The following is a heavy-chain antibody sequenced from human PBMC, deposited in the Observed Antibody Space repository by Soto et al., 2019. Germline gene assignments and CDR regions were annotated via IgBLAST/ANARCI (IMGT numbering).Heavy chain of an antibody. CDR1: GGSISSYY. CDR3: ARDRENESSDFWSGYLLGFDP. J-gene: IGHJ5*02. V-gene: IGHV4-59*01. D-gene: IGHD3-3*01. CDR2: IYYSGST. Sequence: SETLSLTCTVSGGSISSYYWSWIRQPPGKGLEWIGYIYYSGSTNYNPSLKSRVTISVDTSKNQFSLKLSSVTAADTAVYYCARDRENESSDFWSGYLLGFDPWGQGTLVTVSS.